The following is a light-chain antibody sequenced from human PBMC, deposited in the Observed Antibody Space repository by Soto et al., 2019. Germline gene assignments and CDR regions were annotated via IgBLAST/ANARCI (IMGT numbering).Light chain of an antibody. CDR2: EDN. Sequence: NFMLTQPPSVSNSPGKTVIISCTRSSGAIASNYVQWYHQRPGSSPTTVIYEDNQRPPGVPDRFSGSIDSSSNSASLTISGLETEDEADYFCQSYDATNQVFGGGTKVTVL. CDR3: QSYDATNQV. J-gene: IGLJ3*02. V-gene: IGLV6-57*01. CDR1: SGAIASNY.